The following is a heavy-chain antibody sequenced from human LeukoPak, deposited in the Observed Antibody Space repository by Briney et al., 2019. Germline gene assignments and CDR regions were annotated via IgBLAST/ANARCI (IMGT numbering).Heavy chain of an antibody. Sequence: ASVKVSCKASGYTFTSYGISWVRQAPGQGLEWMGWISAYNGNTNYAQKFQGRVTMTRDTSISTAYMELSRLRSDDTAVYYCAREGMRLRLPDYWGQGTLVTVSS. CDR2: ISAYNGNT. V-gene: IGHV1-18*01. J-gene: IGHJ4*02. CDR1: GYTFTSYG. CDR3: AREGMRLRLPDY. D-gene: IGHD4-17*01.